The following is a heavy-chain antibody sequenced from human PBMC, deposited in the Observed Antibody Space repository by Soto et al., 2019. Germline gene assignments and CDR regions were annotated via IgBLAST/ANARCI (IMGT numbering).Heavy chain of an antibody. CDR3: AKNFGA. CDR1: GGSLSDSY. V-gene: IGHV4-34*02. CDR2: INHSGAA. Sequence: GQQQQWGAGLLKPSETLSLTCAVYGGSLSDSYWSWIRQPPGKGLEWIGDINHSGAANYNPSLKNRATISVDTSQNHFSLRLNSVTAADTAVYYCAKNFGAWGQGTLVAVSS. D-gene: IGHD3-10*01. J-gene: IGHJ5*02.